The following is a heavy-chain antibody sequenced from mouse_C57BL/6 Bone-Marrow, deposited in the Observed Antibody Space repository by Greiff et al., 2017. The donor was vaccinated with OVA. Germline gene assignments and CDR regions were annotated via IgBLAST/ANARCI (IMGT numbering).Heavy chain of an antibody. Sequence: VQLKESGAELVRPGSSVKMSCKPSGYTFTSYGINWVKQRPGQGLEWIGYIYIGNGYTEYNEKFKGKATLTSDTSSSTAYMQLSSLTSEDSAIYFCARWYYGSSYHAMDYWGQGTSVTVSS. CDR2: IYIGNGYT. CDR3: ARWYYGSSYHAMDY. V-gene: IGHV1-58*01. J-gene: IGHJ4*01. D-gene: IGHD1-1*01. CDR1: GYTFTSYG.